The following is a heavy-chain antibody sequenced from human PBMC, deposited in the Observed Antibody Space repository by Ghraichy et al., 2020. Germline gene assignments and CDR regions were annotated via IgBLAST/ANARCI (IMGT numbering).Heavy chain of an antibody. Sequence: GGSLRLSCAASGFTFSNYAMSWVRQAPGKGLECVSFISGSGISTYYADSVKGRFTISRDNSKNTLNLQMNSLRSEDTAVYYCAKVHSSGWYQVKSGPFDYWGQGILATVSS. D-gene: IGHD6-19*01. CDR3: AKVHSSGWYQVKSGPFDY. V-gene: IGHV3-23*01. CDR1: GFTFSNYA. CDR2: ISGSGIST. J-gene: IGHJ4*02.